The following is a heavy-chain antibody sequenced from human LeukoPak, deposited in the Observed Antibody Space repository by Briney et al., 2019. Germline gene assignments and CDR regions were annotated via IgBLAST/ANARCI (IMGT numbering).Heavy chain of an antibody. Sequence: GGSLRLSCAASGFTFSSYSMNWVRQAPGKGLEWVSSISSSSSYIYYADSVKGRFTISRDNAKNSLYLQMNSLRAEDTAVYYCVKDWAYRGNYYYFDYWGQGTLVTVSS. J-gene: IGHJ4*02. CDR3: VKDWAYRGNYYYFDY. CDR2: ISSSSSYI. D-gene: IGHD1-26*01. CDR1: GFTFSSYS. V-gene: IGHV3-21*01.